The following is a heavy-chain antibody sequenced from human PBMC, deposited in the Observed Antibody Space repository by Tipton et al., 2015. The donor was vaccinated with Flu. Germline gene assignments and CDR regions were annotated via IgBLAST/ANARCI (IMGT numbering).Heavy chain of an antibody. Sequence: TLSLTCTVSGGSISSYYWSWIRQPPGKGLEWIGYVSYRGSANYNPSPKSRVTISVDTSKGQFSLKLRSVTAADTAVYYCARLSYYDVDLKNFYFDYWGQGALVTVSS. D-gene: IGHD3-10*02. V-gene: IGHV4-59*08. J-gene: IGHJ4*02. CDR1: GGSISSYY. CDR2: VSYRGSA. CDR3: ARLSYYDVDLKNFYFDY.